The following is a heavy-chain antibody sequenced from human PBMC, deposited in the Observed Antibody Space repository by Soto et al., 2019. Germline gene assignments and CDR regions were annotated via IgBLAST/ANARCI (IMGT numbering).Heavy chain of an antibody. J-gene: IGHJ4*02. CDR3: ARSGKAGITVAGHIDY. CDR1: EYFTSYA. D-gene: IGHD6-19*01. V-gene: IGHV1-3*01. CDR2: INAGNGDT. Sequence: QVQLVQSGAEVKKPGASVKVSCKASEYFTSYAMNWVRQAPGQRLEWMGWINAGNGDTKYSQKFQGRVTITRDTSASTAYMELSSLRSEDTAVYYCARSGKAGITVAGHIDYWGQGTLVTVSS.